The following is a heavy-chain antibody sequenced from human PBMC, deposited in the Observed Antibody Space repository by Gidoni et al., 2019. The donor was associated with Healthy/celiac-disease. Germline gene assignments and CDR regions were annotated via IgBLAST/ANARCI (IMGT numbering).Heavy chain of an antibody. D-gene: IGHD3-10*01. J-gene: IGHJ2*01. V-gene: IGHV3-23*01. CDR3: ARAARGFGEPRYWYFDL. CDR1: GFTFRSYH. Sequence: EVQLLESGGGLVHPGGSLSLSCAASGFTFRSYHMSWVRQAPGKGLEWVSAISGSGGSTYYADSVKGRFTISRDNSKNTLYLQMNSLRAEDTAVYYCARAARGFGEPRYWYFDLWGRGTLVTVSS. CDR2: ISGSGGST.